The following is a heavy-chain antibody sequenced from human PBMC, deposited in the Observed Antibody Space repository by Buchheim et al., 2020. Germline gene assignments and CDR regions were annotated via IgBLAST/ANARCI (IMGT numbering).Heavy chain of an antibody. J-gene: IGHJ5*02. CDR2: ISYDGSNK. CDR1: GFTFSSYG. D-gene: IGHD1-1*01. CDR3: AKATGTMVNWFDP. Sequence: QVQLVESGGGVVQPGRSLRLSCAASGFTFSSYGMHWVRQAPGKGLEWVAVISYDGSNKYYADSVKGRFTISRDNYKNTLYLQMNSLRAEDTAVYYCAKATGTMVNWFDPWGQGTL. V-gene: IGHV3-30*18.